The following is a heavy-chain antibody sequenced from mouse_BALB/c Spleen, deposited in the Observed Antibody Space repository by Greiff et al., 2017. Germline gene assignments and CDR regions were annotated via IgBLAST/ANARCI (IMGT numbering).Heavy chain of an antibody. V-gene: IGHV1-39*01. J-gene: IGHJ4*01. CDR1: GYSFTDYI. CDR3: ARSYDYYAMDY. Sequence: VQLQQTGPELVKPGASVKISCKASGYSFTDYIMLWVKQSHGKSLEWIGNINPYYGSTSYNLKFKGKATLTVDKSSSTAYMQLNSLTSEDSAVYYCARSYDYYAMDYWGQGTSVTVSS. D-gene: IGHD2-12*01. CDR2: INPYYGST.